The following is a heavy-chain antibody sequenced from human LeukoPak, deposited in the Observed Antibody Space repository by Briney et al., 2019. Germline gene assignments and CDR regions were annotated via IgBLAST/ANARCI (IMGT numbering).Heavy chain of an antibody. V-gene: IGHV6-1*01. J-gene: IGHJ5*02. CDR3: ARTPTEYQLLYGRRWFDP. Sequence: SQTLSLTCAISGDSVSSNSAAWNWIRQSPSRGLEWLGRTYYRSKWYNDYAVSVKSRITINPDTSKNQFSLKLSSVTAADTAVYYCARTPTEYQLLYGRRWFDPWGQGTLVTVPS. CDR1: GDSVSSNSAA. D-gene: IGHD2-2*02. CDR2: TYYRSKWYN.